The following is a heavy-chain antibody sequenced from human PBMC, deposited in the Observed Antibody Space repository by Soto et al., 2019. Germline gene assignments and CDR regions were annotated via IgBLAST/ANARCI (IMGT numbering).Heavy chain of an antibody. V-gene: IGHV3-23*01. J-gene: IGHJ5*02. Sequence: GGSLRLSCAASGFTFSSYAMSWVRQAPGKGLEWVSAISGSGGSTYYADSVKGRFTISRDNSKNTLYLQMNSLRAEDTAVYYCANLPPVIALAGSNWFDPWGQGTLVTVSS. CDR3: ANLPPVIALAGSNWFDP. CDR1: GFTFSSYA. CDR2: ISGSGGST. D-gene: IGHD6-19*01.